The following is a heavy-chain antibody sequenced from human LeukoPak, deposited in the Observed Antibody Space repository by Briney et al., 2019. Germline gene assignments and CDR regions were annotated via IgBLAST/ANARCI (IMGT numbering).Heavy chain of an antibody. CDR2: MHYSGAT. CDR3: VRGQFFFAF. J-gene: IGHJ2*01. CDR1: GGSFSGYY. Sequence: SEALSLTCAVYGGSFSGYYWSWIRQPPGKGLEWIGEMHYSGATNYNPSLKSRVTISADTSVNQFSLKLTSVTAADTAVYYCVRGQFFFAFWSRGTPVTVSS. V-gene: IGHV4-34*01. D-gene: IGHD3-3*01.